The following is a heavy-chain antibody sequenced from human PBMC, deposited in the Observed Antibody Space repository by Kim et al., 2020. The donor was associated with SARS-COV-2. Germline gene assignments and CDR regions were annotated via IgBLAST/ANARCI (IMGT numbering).Heavy chain of an antibody. CDR1: GGSFSGYY. Sequence: SETLSLTCAVYGGSFSGYYWSWIRQPPGKGLEWIGEINHSGSTNYNPSLKSRVTISVDTSKNQFSLKLSSVTAADTAVYYSASRRGSVVRGVARSCDYYGMDVWGQGTTVTVSS. CDR2: INHSGST. CDR3: ASRRGSVVRGVARSCDYYGMDV. V-gene: IGHV4-34*01. D-gene: IGHD3-10*01. J-gene: IGHJ6*02.